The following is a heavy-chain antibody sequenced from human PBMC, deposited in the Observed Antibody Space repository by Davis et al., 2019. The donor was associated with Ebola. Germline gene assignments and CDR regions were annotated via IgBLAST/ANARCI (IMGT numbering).Heavy chain of an antibody. V-gene: IGHV4-4*07. CDR2: IFFRGST. Sequence: PSETLSLTCTVSGGSISNSYWTWIRQPAGKGLEWIGRIFFRGSTNYNPSLKGRATMSVDTSKNQFSLKLSSVTAADTAVYYCARGDKVTPVGKRGLRHLDGFDSWGQGTLVTVSS. J-gene: IGHJ4*02. CDR1: GGSISNSY. CDR3: ARGDKVTPVGKRGLRHLDGFDS. D-gene: IGHD6-13*01.